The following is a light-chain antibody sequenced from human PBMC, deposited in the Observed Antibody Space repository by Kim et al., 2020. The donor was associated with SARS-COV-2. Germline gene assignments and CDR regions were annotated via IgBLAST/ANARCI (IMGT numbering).Light chain of an antibody. CDR2: AAS. V-gene: IGKV1-9*01. CDR1: QGISTY. CDR3: QQYSAFPRT. Sequence: ASVGARVTITCRARQGISTYLAWYQQKPGIAPKLLIYAASTLGSGVPSRFSGSGSGTDFTLTISSLQPEDFATYSCQQYSAFPRTFGQGTKVDIK. J-gene: IGKJ1*01.